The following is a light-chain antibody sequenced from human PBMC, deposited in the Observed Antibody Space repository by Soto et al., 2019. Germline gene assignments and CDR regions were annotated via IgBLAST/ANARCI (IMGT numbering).Light chain of an antibody. Sequence: QSALTQPASVSGSPGQSITISCTGTSSDIGAYNYVSWYQQYPGKAPKLMIYDVNIRPSGVSNRFSGSKSGNTASLTISGLQAEDEADYYCTSWTTSTTMIFGGGTKLTVL. J-gene: IGLJ2*01. CDR2: DVN. CDR3: TSWTTSTTMI. CDR1: SSDIGAYNY. V-gene: IGLV2-14*03.